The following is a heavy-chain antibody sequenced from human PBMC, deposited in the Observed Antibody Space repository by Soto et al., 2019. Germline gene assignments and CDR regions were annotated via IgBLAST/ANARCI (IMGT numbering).Heavy chain of an antibody. Sequence: NPSETLSLTCAVSGYSISSGYYWGWIRQPPGKGLEWIGSIYHSGSTYYNPSLKSRVTISVDTSKNQFSLKLSSVTAADTAVYYCARDPTYYDFWSGLFPRPGTPREYYGMDVWGQGTTVTVSS. V-gene: IGHV4-38-2*02. J-gene: IGHJ6*02. D-gene: IGHD3-3*01. CDR3: ARDPTYYDFWSGLFPRPGTPREYYGMDV. CDR1: GYSISSGYY. CDR2: IYHSGST.